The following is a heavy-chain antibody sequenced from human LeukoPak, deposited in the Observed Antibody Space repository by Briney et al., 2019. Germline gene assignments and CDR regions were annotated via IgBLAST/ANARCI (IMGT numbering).Heavy chain of an antibody. CDR1: GYTFTSYD. CDR3: ARGRAIVRGVMGSWFDP. Sequence: GGSVKVSCKASGYTFTSYDFNWVRQATGQGLEWMGWMNPNSGNTGYAQKFQGRVTMTRNTSISTAYMELSSLRSEDTALYYCARGRAIVRGVMGSWFDPWGQGTLVTVSS. J-gene: IGHJ5*02. V-gene: IGHV1-8*01. D-gene: IGHD3-10*01. CDR2: MNPNSGNT.